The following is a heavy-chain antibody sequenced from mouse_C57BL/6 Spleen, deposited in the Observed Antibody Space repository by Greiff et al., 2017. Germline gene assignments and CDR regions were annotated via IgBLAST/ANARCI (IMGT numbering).Heavy chain of an antibody. Sequence: EVQLVESGPELVKPGASVKISCKASGYSFTGYYMNWVKQSPEKSLEWIGEINPSTGGTTYNQKFKAKATLTVDKSSSTAYMQLKSLTSEDSAVYYCARGGNWGDFDYWGQGTTLTVSS. CDR1: GYSFTGYY. CDR3: ARGGNWGDFDY. J-gene: IGHJ2*01. V-gene: IGHV1-42*01. D-gene: IGHD4-1*01. CDR2: INPSTGGT.